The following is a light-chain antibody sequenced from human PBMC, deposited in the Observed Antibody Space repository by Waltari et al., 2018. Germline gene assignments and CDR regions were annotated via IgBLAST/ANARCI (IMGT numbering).Light chain of an antibody. CDR2: DAS. Sequence: DIQMTQSPSSLSASVGDRVTITCQASQDISNYLNWYQQKPGKAPKLLIYDASNLETGVPSRFSGSGSGTDFTFTISSLQHEDIATYYCQQYDNLPRTFGQGTKLEIK. CDR3: QQYDNLPRT. CDR1: QDISNY. J-gene: IGKJ2*01. V-gene: IGKV1-33*01.